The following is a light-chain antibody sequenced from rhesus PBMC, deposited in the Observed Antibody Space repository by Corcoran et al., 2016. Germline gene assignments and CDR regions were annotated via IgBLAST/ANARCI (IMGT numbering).Light chain of an antibody. Sequence: SYDLTQAPSVSVFPGQTARITCGGEKIGSEVIHWYQERPPQAPGLVIFYDNKRPSGTPERFSGSKSENTATLTISGVEAGDEGYYYCQMWDNSGDYPYIFGGGTRFTVL. CDR3: QMWDNSGDYPYI. CDR1: KIGSEV. J-gene: IGLJ1*01. V-gene: IGLV3-44*01. CDR2: YDN.